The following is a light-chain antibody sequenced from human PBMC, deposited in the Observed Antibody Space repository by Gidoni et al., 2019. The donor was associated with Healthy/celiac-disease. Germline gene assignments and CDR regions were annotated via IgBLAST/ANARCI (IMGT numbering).Light chain of an antibody. CDR3: QSYDSSLRTV. CDR2: GNS. CDR1: SSNIGAGYD. V-gene: IGLV1-40*01. J-gene: IGLJ2*01. Sequence: QSVLTPPPSVSGAPGQRVTISCTGSSSNIGAGYDVHWYQQLPGTAPKLLIYGNSNRPSGVPDRFSGSKSGTSASLAITGLQAEDEADYYCQSYDSSLRTVFGGGTKLTVL.